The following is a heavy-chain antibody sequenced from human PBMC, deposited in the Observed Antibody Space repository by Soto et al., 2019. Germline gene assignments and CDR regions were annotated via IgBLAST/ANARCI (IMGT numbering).Heavy chain of an antibody. J-gene: IGHJ5*02. CDR1: GGLFNGYY. D-gene: IGHD3-10*01. CDR2: INHSGTT. CDR3: ARGRFGDGSGIFNWFDP. V-gene: IGHV4-34*01. Sequence: PSETLSLTCAVYGGLFNGYYWSWIRQSPGKGLEWIGEINHSGTTNYNPSLESRVTISVDTSKNQFSLRLYSVIAADTAVYYCARGRFGDGSGIFNWFDPWGPVNLVTVSS.